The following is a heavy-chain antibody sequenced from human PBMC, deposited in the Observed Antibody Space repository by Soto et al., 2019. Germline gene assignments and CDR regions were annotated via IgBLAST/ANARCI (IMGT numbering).Heavy chain of an antibody. D-gene: IGHD2-2*01. CDR3: ARLYCSSTNCYVPYYYYGMGV. CDR2: ISAYNGNT. J-gene: IGHJ6*02. Sequence: QVQLVQSGAEVKKPGASVKVSCKASGYTFTSYGISWVRQAPGQGLEWMGWISAYNGNTNYAQKLQGRVTMTTDTATRTAYMERRSRRSDDTAVYYCARLYCSSTNCYVPYYYYGMGVWGQGTTVTVSS. CDR1: GYTFTSYG. V-gene: IGHV1-18*01.